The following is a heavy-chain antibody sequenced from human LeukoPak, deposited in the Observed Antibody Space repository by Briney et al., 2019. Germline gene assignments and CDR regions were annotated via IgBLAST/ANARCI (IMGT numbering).Heavy chain of an antibody. CDR1: GGSISSSSYY. J-gene: IGHJ5*02. Sequence: SETLSLTCTVSGGSISSSSYYWGWIRQPPGKGLEWIGSIYYSGSTYYNPSLKSRVTISVDTSKNQFSLKLSSVTAADTAVYYCARDSVGSTSSVNWSDPWGQGTLVTVSS. CDR3: ARDSVGSTSSVNWSDP. D-gene: IGHD2-2*01. V-gene: IGHV4-39*07. CDR2: IYYSGST.